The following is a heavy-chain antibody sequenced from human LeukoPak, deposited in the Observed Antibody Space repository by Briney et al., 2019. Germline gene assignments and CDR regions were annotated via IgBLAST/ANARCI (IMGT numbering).Heavy chain of an antibody. CDR3: ARGPTVGARYSWFDP. CDR1: GFTFSSYA. Sequence: HPGGSLRLSCAASGFTFSSYAMGWVRQAPGKGLEWVSSISGSGGNTHYADSVKGRFTISRDSSKNTLYLQMNSLRAEDTAVYYCARGPTVGARYSWFDPWGQGTLVTVSS. D-gene: IGHD1-26*01. J-gene: IGHJ5*02. CDR2: ISGSGGNT. V-gene: IGHV3-23*01.